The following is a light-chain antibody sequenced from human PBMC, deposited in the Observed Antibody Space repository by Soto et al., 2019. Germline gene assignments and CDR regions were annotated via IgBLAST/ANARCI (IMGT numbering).Light chain of an antibody. J-gene: IGKJ4*01. CDR3: QQYNTYPLT. CDR1: QSISTW. CDR2: KAS. V-gene: IGKV1-5*03. Sequence: DIQMTPFPSTLFASVGDRDTNTCRASQSISTWLAWYQQEPGKAPKLLIYKASSLEGGVPSRFGGSGSGTLFNITISSLHPDDFATYYCQQYNTYPLTFGGGTKVDIK.